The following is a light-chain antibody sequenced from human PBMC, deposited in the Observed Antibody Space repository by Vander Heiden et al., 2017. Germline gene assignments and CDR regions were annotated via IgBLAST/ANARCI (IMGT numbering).Light chain of an antibody. Sequence: QSALTHPRSVSGSPGQSVTISCTGTSSDVGGYDYVSWYQQHPGKAPKLMIYDVSKRPSGVPDRFSASKSGNTASLTISGLQAEDEADYYCCSYAGRYKVFGTGTKVTVL. J-gene: IGLJ1*01. CDR3: CSYAGRYKV. V-gene: IGLV2-11*01. CDR2: DVS. CDR1: SSDVGGYDY.